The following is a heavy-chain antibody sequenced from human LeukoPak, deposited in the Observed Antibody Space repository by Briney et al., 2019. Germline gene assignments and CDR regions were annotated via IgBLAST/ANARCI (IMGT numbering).Heavy chain of an antibody. D-gene: IGHD3-22*01. Sequence: GGSLRLSCAASGFTFSSYSINWVRQAPGKGLEWISSISNTNTYINYADSVKGRFTISRDNAKNSLYLQMTSLRAEDTAVYYCVRDGAYYESAPYNFGYWGQGTLVAVSS. V-gene: IGHV3-21*01. J-gene: IGHJ4*02. CDR3: VRDGAYYESAPYNFGY. CDR2: ISNTNTYI. CDR1: GFTFSSYS.